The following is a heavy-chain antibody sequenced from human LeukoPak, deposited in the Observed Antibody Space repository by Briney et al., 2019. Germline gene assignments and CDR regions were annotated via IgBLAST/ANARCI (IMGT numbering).Heavy chain of an antibody. CDR1: GGSTSSYY. V-gene: IGHV4-59*01. D-gene: IGHD3-22*01. CDR3: ARAVILDY. Sequence: SETLSLTCTVSGGSTSSYYWSWIRQPPGKGLEWIGYIYYSGSTNYNPSLKSRVTISVDTSKNQFSLKLSSVTAADTAVYYCARAVILDYWGQGTLVTVSS. J-gene: IGHJ4*02. CDR2: IYYSGST.